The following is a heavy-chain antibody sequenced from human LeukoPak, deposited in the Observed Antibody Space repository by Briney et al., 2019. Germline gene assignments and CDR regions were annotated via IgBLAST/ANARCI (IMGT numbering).Heavy chain of an antibody. Sequence: SETLSLTCTVSGGSISSGSYCWSWIRQPAGKGLEWIGRIYTSGSTNYNPSLKSRVTISVDTSKNQFSLKLSSVTAADTAVYYCARDYSSSFEGGWFDPWGQGTLVTVSS. CDR1: GGSISSGSYC. V-gene: IGHV4-61*02. J-gene: IGHJ5*02. CDR2: IYTSGST. CDR3: ARDYSSSFEGGWFDP. D-gene: IGHD6-6*01.